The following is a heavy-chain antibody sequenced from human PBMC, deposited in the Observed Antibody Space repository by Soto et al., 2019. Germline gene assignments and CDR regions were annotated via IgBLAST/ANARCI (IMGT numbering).Heavy chain of an antibody. J-gene: IGHJ6*02. D-gene: IGHD4-17*01. CDR1: GFTFSSYG. V-gene: IGHV3-33*01. CDR3: ARVLADDYGDYYYYGMDV. Sequence: LRLSCAASGFTFSSYGMHWVRQAPGKGLEWVAVIWYDGSNKYYADSVKGRFTISRDNSKNTLYLQMNSLRAEDTAVYYCARVLADDYGDYYYYGMDVWGQGTTVTVSS. CDR2: IWYDGSNK.